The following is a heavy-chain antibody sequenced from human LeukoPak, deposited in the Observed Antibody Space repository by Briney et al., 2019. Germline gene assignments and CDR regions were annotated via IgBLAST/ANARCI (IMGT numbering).Heavy chain of an antibody. CDR3: AKSRGASLRLDWYFDL. V-gene: IGHV1-69*04. D-gene: IGHD4-17*01. J-gene: IGHJ2*01. Sequence: GASVNVSCKASGGPFSSYALSWVRQAPGQGLEWMGKIIPMFGRANYAQKSQGRVTITADKSTSTAYMELSSLRSEDTAVYYCAKSRGASLRLDWYFDLWGRGTLVTVSS. CDR2: IIPMFGRA. CDR1: GGPFSSYA.